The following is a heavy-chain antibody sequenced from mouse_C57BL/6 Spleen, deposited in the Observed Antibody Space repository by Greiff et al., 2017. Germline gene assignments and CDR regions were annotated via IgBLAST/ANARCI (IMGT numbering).Heavy chain of an antibody. J-gene: IGHJ4*01. CDR3: ARSYYAMDY. CDR1: GYTFTDYY. CDR2: INPNNGGT. V-gene: IGHV1-26*01. Sequence: VQLQQSGPELVKPGASVKISCKASGYTFTDYYMNWVKQSHGQSLEWIGDINPNNGGTSYNQKFKGKATLTVDKSSSTAYMELRSLTSEDSAVYCCARSYYAMDYWGQGTSVTVSS.